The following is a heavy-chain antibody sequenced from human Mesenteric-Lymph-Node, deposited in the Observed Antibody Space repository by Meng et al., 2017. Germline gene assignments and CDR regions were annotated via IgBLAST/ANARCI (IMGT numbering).Heavy chain of an antibody. V-gene: IGHV3-11*04. CDR1: GFTFSDYY. CDR2: ISSSGSTI. CDR3: ARDLWDYVWGNLGDY. D-gene: IGHD3-16*01. Sequence: GESLKISCAASGFTFSDYYMSWIRQAPGKGLEWVSYISSSGSTIYYADSVKGRFTISRDNAKNSLYLQMNSLRAEDAAVYYCARDLWDYVWGNLGDYWGQGTLVTVSS. J-gene: IGHJ4*02.